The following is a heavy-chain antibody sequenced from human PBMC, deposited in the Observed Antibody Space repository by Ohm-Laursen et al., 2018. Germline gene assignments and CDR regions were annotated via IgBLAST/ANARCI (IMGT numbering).Heavy chain of an antibody. CDR2: ISYDGSNK. D-gene: IGHD3-10*01. V-gene: IGHV3-30*18. CDR3: AKDISMVY. Sequence: SLRLSCAASGFTFSSHGMHWVRQAPGKGLEWVAVISYDGSNKYYADSVKGRFTISRDNSKNTLYLQMNSLRAEDTAVYYCAKDISMVYWGQGTLVTVSS. J-gene: IGHJ4*02. CDR1: GFTFSSHG.